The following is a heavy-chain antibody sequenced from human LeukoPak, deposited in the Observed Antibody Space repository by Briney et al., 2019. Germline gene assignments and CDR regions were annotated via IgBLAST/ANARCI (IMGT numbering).Heavy chain of an antibody. Sequence: GGSLRLSCAAPGFTFRISFMRWVRQAPGKGLGWVSRIYDDVTVINYADSVKGRFTISRDTSKNTLYMRMSRLRAEDTPLYYCAKGSSGCYGNAIDYWGQGNRVTVSS. D-gene: IGHD6-19*01. J-gene: IGHJ4*02. CDR1: GFTFRISF. V-gene: IGHV3-74*01. CDR2: IYDDVTVI. CDR3: AKGSSGCYGNAIDY.